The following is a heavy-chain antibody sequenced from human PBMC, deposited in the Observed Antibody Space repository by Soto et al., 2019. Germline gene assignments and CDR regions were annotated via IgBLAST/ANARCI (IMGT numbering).Heavy chain of an antibody. Sequence: PXGTLSLTCTVSGVSISSGGYYWSWIRQHPGKGLEWIGEINNSGSTNYNPSLKSRVTISVDTSKNQFSLKLSSVTAADTAVYYCARGFGEPLLKEVNYFDYWGQGALVTVSS. J-gene: IGHJ4*02. CDR2: INNSGST. D-gene: IGHD3-3*01. CDR3: ARGFGEPLLKEVNYFDY. V-gene: IGHV4-39*07. CDR1: GVSISSGGYY.